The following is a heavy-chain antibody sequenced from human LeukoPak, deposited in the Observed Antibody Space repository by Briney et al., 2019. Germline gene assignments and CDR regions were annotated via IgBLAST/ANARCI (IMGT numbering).Heavy chain of an antibody. J-gene: IGHJ4*02. CDR3: VKRSHIVVVPAATGLDY. Sequence: GSLRLSCSASGFTFSSYAMHWVRQAPGKGLEYVSAISSNGGSTYYADSVKGRFTISRDNSKNTLYLQMSSLRAEDTAVYYCVKRSHIVVVPAATGLDYWGQGTLVTVSS. CDR1: GFTFSSYA. CDR2: ISSNGGST. D-gene: IGHD2-2*01. V-gene: IGHV3-64D*06.